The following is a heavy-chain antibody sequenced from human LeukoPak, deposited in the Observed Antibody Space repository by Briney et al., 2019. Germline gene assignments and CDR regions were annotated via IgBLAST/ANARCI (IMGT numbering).Heavy chain of an antibody. CDR3: ARKGLYYGSGSYLLYFDY. V-gene: IGHV3-7*01. CDR2: IKQDGSEK. Sequence: PGGSLRLSCTASGFTFGDYAMSWVRQAPGKGLEWVANIKQDGSEKYYVDSVKGRFTISRDNAKNSLYLQMNSLRAEDTAVYYCARKGLYYGSGSYLLYFDYWGQGTLVTVSS. CDR1: GFTFGDYA. D-gene: IGHD3-10*01. J-gene: IGHJ4*02.